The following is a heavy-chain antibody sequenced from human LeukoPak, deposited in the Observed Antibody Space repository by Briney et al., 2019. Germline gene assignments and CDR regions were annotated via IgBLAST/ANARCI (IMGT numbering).Heavy chain of an antibody. CDR3: ARDPLTYSGYETDVGYFDY. V-gene: IGHV3-30-3*01. CDR1: GFTFSSYA. Sequence: GGSLRLSCAASGFTFSSYAMHWVRQAPGKGLEWVAVISYDGSNKYYADSVKGRLTISRDNSKNTLYLQMNSLRAEDTAVYYCARDPLTYSGYETDVGYFDYWGQGTLVTVSS. J-gene: IGHJ4*02. CDR2: ISYDGSNK. D-gene: IGHD5-12*01.